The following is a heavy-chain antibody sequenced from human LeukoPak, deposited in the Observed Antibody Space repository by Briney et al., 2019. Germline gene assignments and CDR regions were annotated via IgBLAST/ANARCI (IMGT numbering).Heavy chain of an antibody. CDR2: IGSNGRST. Sequence: PGGSLRLSCAASGFTFSTYGMHWVRQAPGKGLEYVSAIGSNGRSTYYANSVKGRFTISRDNSKNTLYLQMGSLRGEDTAVYYCARDSFYTGYDRGFGYWGQGTLVTVSS. CDR3: ARDSFYTGYDRGFGY. D-gene: IGHD5-12*01. J-gene: IGHJ4*02. V-gene: IGHV3-64*01. CDR1: GFTFSTYG.